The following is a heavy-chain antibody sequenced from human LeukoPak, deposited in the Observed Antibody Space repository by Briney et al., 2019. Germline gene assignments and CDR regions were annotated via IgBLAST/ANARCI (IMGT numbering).Heavy chain of an antibody. Sequence: PSETLSLTCTVSGGSITTYYWSWIRQPAGKGLEWIGRIYTMGSTNYNPSLKSRVTMSVDTSKTQFSLKLSSVTAADTAVYYCAGEGHYYDSTGYYYGGEDYWGQGTLVTVSS. D-gene: IGHD3-22*01. V-gene: IGHV4-4*07. J-gene: IGHJ4*02. CDR2: IYTMGST. CDR1: GGSITTYY. CDR3: AGEGHYYDSTGYYYGGEDY.